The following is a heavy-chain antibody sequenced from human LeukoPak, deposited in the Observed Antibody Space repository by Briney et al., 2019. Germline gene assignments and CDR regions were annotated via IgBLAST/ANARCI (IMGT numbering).Heavy chain of an antibody. V-gene: IGHV1-8*03. D-gene: IGHD2-15*01. CDR3: ARAPGYCSGGSCPTYYYYMDV. CDR2: MNPNSGNT. Sequence: ASVKVSCKASGYTFTGYDINWVRQATGQGLEWMGWMNPNSGNTGYAQKFQGRVTITRNTSISTAYMELSSLRSEDTAVYYCARAPGYCSGGSCPTYYYYMDVWGKGTTVTVSS. CDR1: GYTFTGYD. J-gene: IGHJ6*03.